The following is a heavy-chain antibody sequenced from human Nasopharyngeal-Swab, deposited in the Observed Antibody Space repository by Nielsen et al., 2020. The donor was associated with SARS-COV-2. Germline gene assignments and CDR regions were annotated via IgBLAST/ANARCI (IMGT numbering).Heavy chain of an antibody. D-gene: IGHD1-26*01. CDR2: IRSKTYGVAP. J-gene: IGHJ3*02. CDR3: ARSVGSFYGQGAFDI. CDR1: GFPFGDYA. V-gene: IGHV3-49*01. Sequence: SLKISCTTSGFPFGDYAMSWFRPAPGKVLEWVGFIRSKTYGVAPDYAASVKGRFTIPRDGAESIAYLQMNSLETEDTGVYYCARSVGSFYGQGAFDIWGQGTMVTVSS.